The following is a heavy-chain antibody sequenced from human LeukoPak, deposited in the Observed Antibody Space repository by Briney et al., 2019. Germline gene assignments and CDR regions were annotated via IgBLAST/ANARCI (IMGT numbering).Heavy chain of an antibody. D-gene: IGHD5-12*01. CDR2: IIPIFGTA. J-gene: IGHJ4*02. V-gene: IGHV1-69*05. Sequence: SVKVSCKASGGTFSSYAISWVRQAPGQGLEWMGGIIPIFGTANYAQKFQGRVTITTDESTSTAYMELSSLRSEDTAVYYCATCIVATITDTPGPYYFDYWGQGTLVTVSS. CDR1: GGTFSSYA. CDR3: ATCIVATITDTPGPYYFDY.